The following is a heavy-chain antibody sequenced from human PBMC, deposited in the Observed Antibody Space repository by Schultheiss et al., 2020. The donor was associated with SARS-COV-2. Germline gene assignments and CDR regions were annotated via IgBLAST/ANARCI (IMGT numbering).Heavy chain of an antibody. Sequence: ESLKISCAVSGYSISSGYYWGWIRQPPGKGLEWIGEINHSGSTNYNPSLKSRVTISVDTSKNQFSLKLSSVTAADTAVYYCAAYDFWSTYGMDVWGQGTTVTVSS. J-gene: IGHJ6*02. CDR1: GYSISSGYY. CDR2: INHSGST. CDR3: AAYDFWSTYGMDV. D-gene: IGHD3-3*01. V-gene: IGHV4-38-2*01.